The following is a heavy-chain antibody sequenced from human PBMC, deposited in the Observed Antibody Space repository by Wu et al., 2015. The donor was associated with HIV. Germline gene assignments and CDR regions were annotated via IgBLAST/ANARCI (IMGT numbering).Heavy chain of an antibody. Sequence: QVQLVQSGAEVKKPGSSVKVSCKASGGTFSSYAFTWVRQAPGQGLEWMGGIIPPFGTPNYAQKFQGRVTIITDDSTATVYMELSSLRSEDTAVYYCARGAEGYCSSTSCYNYYYYMDVWGKGTTVTVSS. CDR2: IIPPFGTP. V-gene: IGHV1-69*05. J-gene: IGHJ6*03. CDR1: GGTFSSYA. CDR3: ARGAEGYCSSTSCYNYYYYMDV. D-gene: IGHD2-2*01.